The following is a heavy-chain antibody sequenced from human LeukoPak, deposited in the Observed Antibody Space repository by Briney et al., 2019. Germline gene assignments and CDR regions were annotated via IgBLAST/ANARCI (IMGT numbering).Heavy chain of an antibody. V-gene: IGHV4-39*01. CDR3: ARGLEDTAMVSWFDP. D-gene: IGHD5-18*01. CDR1: GGSLSGSCF. J-gene: IGHJ5*02. Sequence: SETLSLTCTVSGGSLSGSCFWGWIRQPPGKGLEWIGSIPYSGIVYCNPSLRSRVTISVDTSKNQFSLKLSSVTATDTAIYYCARGLEDTAMVSWFDPWGQGTLVTVSS. CDR2: IPYSGIV.